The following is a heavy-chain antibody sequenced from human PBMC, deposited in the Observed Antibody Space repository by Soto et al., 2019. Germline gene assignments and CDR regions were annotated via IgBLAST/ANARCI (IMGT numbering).Heavy chain of an antibody. Sequence: QGLEWMGWMNPNTGYTNYAQKFQGRVTITADESTSTAYMELSSLRSEDTAVYYCARVRVFWSGYYGPYYYYYGMDVWGQGTTVTVSS. CDR2: MNPNTGYT. D-gene: IGHD3-3*01. J-gene: IGHJ6*02. CDR3: ARVRVFWSGYYGPYYYYYGMDV. V-gene: IGHV1-69*01.